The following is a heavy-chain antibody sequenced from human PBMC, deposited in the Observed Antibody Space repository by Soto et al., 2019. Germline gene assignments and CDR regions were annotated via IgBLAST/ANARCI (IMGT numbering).Heavy chain of an antibody. CDR1: GVSISSYY. Sequence: SETLSLTCTVSGVSISSYYRSWVRQPPGKGLEWIGYIYYSGGSTYNPSLESRNTLSVNTSKNHINPKLSSVTGADTAVYYGSSDAHVCRLDPWGQGTLVTVSS. V-gene: IGHV4-59*01. CDR2: IYYSGGS. J-gene: IGHJ5*02. CDR3: SSDAHVCRLDP.